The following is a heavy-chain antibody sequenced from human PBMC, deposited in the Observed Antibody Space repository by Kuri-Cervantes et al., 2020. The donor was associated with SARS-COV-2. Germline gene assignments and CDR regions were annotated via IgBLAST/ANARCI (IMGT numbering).Heavy chain of an antibody. CDR3: VRIRAATVIADY. CDR1: GFSLNTSGMC. V-gene: IGHV2-70*11. J-gene: IGHJ4*02. CDR2: IDWDDDK. D-gene: IGHD4-11*01. Sequence: SGPTLVKPTQTLTLTCTFSGFSLNTSGMCVGWIRQPPGKALEWLARIDWDDDKYYKTSLNTRLSISKDASKDQVVLTMTNMDPVDTATYYCVRIRAATVIADYWGQGTLVTVSS.